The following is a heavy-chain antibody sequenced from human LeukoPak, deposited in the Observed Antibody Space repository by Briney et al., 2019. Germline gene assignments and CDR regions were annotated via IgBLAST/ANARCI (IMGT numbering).Heavy chain of an antibody. CDR3: ARDFPESGDSSGYDY. CDR2: INTNTGNP. J-gene: IGHJ4*02. CDR1: GYTFTSYA. V-gene: IGHV7-4-1*02. Sequence: ASVKVSCKASGYTFTSYAMNWVRQAPGQGLEWMGWINTNTGNPTYAQGFTGRFVFSSDTSVSTAYLQISSLKAEDTAVYYCARDFPESGDSSGYDYWGQGTLVTVSS. D-gene: IGHD3-22*01.